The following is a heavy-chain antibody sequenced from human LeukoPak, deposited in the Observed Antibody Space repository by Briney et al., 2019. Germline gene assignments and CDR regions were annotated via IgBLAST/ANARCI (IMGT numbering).Heavy chain of an antibody. CDR3: AKGKLELPTQYFDL. Sequence: QTGGSLRLSCAASGFTFSSYAMSWVRQAPGKGLEWVSAISGSGGSTYYADSVKGRFTISRDNSKNTLYLQMNSLRAEDTAVYYCAKGKLELPTQYFDLWGRGTLVTVSS. D-gene: IGHD1-7*01. V-gene: IGHV3-23*01. CDR2: ISGSGGST. CDR1: GFTFSSYA. J-gene: IGHJ2*01.